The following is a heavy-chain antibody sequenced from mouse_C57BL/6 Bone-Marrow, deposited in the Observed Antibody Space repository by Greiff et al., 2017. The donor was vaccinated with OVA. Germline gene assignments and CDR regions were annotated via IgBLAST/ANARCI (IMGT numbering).Heavy chain of an antibody. CDR2: IYPGSGST. D-gene: IGHD1-1*01. V-gene: IGHV1-55*01. Sequence: QVQLQQPGAELVKPGASVKMSCKASGYTFTSYWITWVKQRPGQGLEWIGDIYPGSGSTNYNEKFKSKATLTADKSSSTAYMELRSLTSEDSAVYFCARYYGSPFAYWGQGTLVTVSA. CDR1: GYTFTSYW. J-gene: IGHJ3*01. CDR3: ARYYGSPFAY.